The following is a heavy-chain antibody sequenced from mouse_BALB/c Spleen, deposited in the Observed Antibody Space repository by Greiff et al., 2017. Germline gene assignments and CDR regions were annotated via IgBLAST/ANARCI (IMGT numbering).Heavy chain of an antibody. D-gene: IGHD2-3*01. Sequence: QVQLQQSGPELVRPGASVKMSCKASGYTFTSYWMHWIKQRPGQGLEWIGRIAPGSGSTYYNEMFKGKATLTVDTSSSTAYIQLSSLSSEDSAVYFCAKHDGYYSWFAYWGQGTLVTVS. J-gene: IGHJ3*01. CDR2: IAPGSGST. V-gene: IGHV1-56*01. CDR1: GYTFTSYW. CDR3: AKHDGYYSWFAY.